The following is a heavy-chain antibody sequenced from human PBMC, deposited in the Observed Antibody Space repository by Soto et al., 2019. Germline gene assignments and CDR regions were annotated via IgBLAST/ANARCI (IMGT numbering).Heavy chain of an antibody. J-gene: IGHJ4*02. D-gene: IGHD1-7*01. CDR3: AKDIKGTGTNVIYDS. CDR2: IRGSGSAT. V-gene: IGHV3-23*01. CDR1: GFSFSTYA. Sequence: EVQLLESGGSLVQPGGSLRLSCAASGFSFSTYAMGWVRQAPWKGLEWVSAIRGSGSATYYTDPVKGRFTISRDNSKDTLYLQMNSLRAGDTAVYNCAKDIKGTGTNVIYDSWGQGSLVTVSS.